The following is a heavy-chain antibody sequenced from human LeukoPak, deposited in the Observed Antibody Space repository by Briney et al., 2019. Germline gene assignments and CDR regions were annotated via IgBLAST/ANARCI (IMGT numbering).Heavy chain of an antibody. V-gene: IGHV1-2*02. Sequence: VASVKVSCKASGYTFTGYYMHWVRQAPGQGLEWMGWINPNSGGTNYAQKFQGRVTITRDTSASTAYMELSSLRSEDTAVYYCASDYYGSGIPYGMDVWGQGTTVTVSS. CDR3: ASDYYGSGIPYGMDV. CDR2: INPNSGGT. CDR1: GYTFTGYY. D-gene: IGHD3-10*01. J-gene: IGHJ6*02.